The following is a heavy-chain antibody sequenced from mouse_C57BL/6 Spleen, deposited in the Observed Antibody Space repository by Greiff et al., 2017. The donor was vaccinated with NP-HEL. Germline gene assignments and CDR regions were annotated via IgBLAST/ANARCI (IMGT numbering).Heavy chain of an antibody. Sequence: QVQLQQSGAELMKPGASVKLSCKATGYTFTGYWIEWVKQRPGHGLEWIGEILPGSGSTNYNEKFKGKSTFTADTSSNTAYMQLSSLTTEDSAIDYGARWDYYGSYYYAMDYWGQGTSVTVSS. D-gene: IGHD1-1*01. V-gene: IGHV1-9*01. J-gene: IGHJ4*01. CDR3: ARWDYYGSYYYAMDY. CDR2: ILPGSGST. CDR1: GYTFTGYW.